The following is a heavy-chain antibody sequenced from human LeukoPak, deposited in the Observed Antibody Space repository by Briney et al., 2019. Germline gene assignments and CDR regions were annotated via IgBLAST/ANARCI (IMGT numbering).Heavy chain of an antibody. D-gene: IGHD5-12*01. CDR2: INQDGRDT. CDR1: GFTFTRYW. CDR3: ARVDGRGATDDAFDI. J-gene: IGHJ3*02. Sequence: PGGSLRLYCAASGFTFTRYWMSWVRQAPGKGLEWVANINQDGRDTYYVDSVRGRFTVSRDNAKNSVYLQMDSLRAEDTAVYYCARVDGRGATDDAFDIWGQGTTATVSS. V-gene: IGHV3-7*01.